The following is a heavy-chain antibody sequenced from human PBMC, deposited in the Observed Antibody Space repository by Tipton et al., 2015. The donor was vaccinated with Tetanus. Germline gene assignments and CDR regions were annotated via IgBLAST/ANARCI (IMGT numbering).Heavy chain of an antibody. V-gene: IGHV4-4*01. CDR3: ARNVYTVTNDAFDI. D-gene: IGHD4-11*01. CDR1: GGSIRSSNW. CDR2: IYHSGTT. J-gene: IGHJ3*02. Sequence: TLSLTCAVSGGSIRSSNWWSWVRQTPGKGLEWIGEIYHSGTTNYNPSLKSRVTMSVDNSKNQFSLKLNSVTAADTAVYFCARNVYTVTNDAFDIWGHGTLVNVSS.